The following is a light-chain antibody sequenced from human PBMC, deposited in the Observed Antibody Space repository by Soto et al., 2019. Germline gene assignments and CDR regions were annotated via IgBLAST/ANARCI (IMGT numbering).Light chain of an antibody. CDR1: RRDIGSYNY. CDR2: GVS. J-gene: IGLJ1*01. Sequence: QSALTQPASVSGSPGQSITISCSGTRRDIGSYNYVAWYQQFPGKTPQILIYGVSNRPSGVSSRFSGSKSGNTASLTISGLQAEDEADYYCISYTGSSTSYVFGSGTKLTVL. CDR3: ISYTGSSTSYV. V-gene: IGLV2-14*01.